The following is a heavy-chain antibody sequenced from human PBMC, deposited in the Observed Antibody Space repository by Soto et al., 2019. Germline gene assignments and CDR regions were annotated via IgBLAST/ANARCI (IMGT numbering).Heavy chain of an antibody. CDR1: GDSTSSVGYS. D-gene: IGHD4-17*01. CDR3: ARRYGPGFDY. CDR2: IYQSGRT. V-gene: IGHV4-30-2*01. Sequence: PSETLSLTCSVSGDSTSSVGYSWNWIRQPPGKGLEWIAYIYQSGRTFYNPSLKSRVTMSVDRSRNLFSLELTSVTAADTAVYYCARRYGPGFDYWGQGTLVTVSS. J-gene: IGHJ4*02.